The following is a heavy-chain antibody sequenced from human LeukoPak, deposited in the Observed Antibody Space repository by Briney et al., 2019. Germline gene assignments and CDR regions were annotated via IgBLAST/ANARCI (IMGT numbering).Heavy chain of an antibody. Sequence: PSETLSLTCAVSGGSISSGGYSWNWIRQPPGKGLEWIGYIYHTGHTFYNPSPKSRVTMSVDRSNNQFSLRLTSVTAADTAVYYCARAFFLRENPGSWFAPWGQGTLVTVSP. CDR3: ARAFFLRENPGSWFAP. D-gene: IGHD3-10*01. CDR2: IYHTGHT. CDR1: GGSISSGGYS. J-gene: IGHJ5*02. V-gene: IGHV4-30-2*01.